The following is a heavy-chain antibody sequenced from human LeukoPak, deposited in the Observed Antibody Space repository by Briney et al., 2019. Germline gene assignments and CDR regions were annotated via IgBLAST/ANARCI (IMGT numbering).Heavy chain of an antibody. Sequence: SETLSLTCTVSGGSISSYYWGWIRQPAGKGLEWIGEINHSGSTNYNPSLKSRVTISVDTSKNQFSLKLSSVTAADTAVYYCARGPRLWFGDRSWFDYWGQGTLVTVSS. CDR3: ARGPRLWFGDRSWFDY. V-gene: IGHV4-34*01. J-gene: IGHJ4*02. D-gene: IGHD3-10*01. CDR1: GGSISSYY. CDR2: INHSGST.